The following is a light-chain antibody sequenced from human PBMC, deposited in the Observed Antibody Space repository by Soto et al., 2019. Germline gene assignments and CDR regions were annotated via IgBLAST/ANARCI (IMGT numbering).Light chain of an antibody. Sequence: EIVMTQSPATLAVSPGDTATLSCRASQSLGGNLAWYQQKPGQAPRLLIFRASRRATGVPARFSASGSGTEFTLTISGLQSEDFAVYYCQQYSNWPPWTFGPGTKVEIK. CDR1: QSLGGN. CDR2: RAS. V-gene: IGKV3-15*01. J-gene: IGKJ1*01. CDR3: QQYSNWPPWT.